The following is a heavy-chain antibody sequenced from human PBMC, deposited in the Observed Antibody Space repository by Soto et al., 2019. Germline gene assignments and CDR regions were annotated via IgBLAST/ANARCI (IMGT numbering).Heavy chain of an antibody. CDR2: IMPIFRAP. CDR3: ASWLKGPDIGNYYYGMDV. V-gene: IGHV1-69*12. CDR1: GAASTDYA. D-gene: IGHD2-15*01. J-gene: IGHJ6*02. Sequence: QVQLVQSGAEVKKPGSSVKVSCKASGAASTDYAFGWVRQAPGQGLEWLGGIMPIFRAPDSAQKFQGRVTITADEFTRTAYMEMNSLRSEDTAVYYCASWLKGPDIGNYYYGMDVWGQGTTVTVS.